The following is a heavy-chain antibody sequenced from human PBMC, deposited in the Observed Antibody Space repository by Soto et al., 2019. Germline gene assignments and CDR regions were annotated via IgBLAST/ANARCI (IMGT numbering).Heavy chain of an antibody. CDR3: ARDASYYDFWSGYYKPQTAFDY. J-gene: IGHJ4*02. CDR2: ISSSSSYI. CDR1: GFTFSSYS. Sequence: PGGSLRLSCAASGFTFSSYSMNWVRQAPGKGLEWVSSISSSSSYIYYADSVKGRFTISRDNAKNSLYLQMNSLRDEDTAVYYCARDASYYDFWSGYYKPQTAFDYWGQGTLVTVSS. V-gene: IGHV3-21*01. D-gene: IGHD3-3*01.